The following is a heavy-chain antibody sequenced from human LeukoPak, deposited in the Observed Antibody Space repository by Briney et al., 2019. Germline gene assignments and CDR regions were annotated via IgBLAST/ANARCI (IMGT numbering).Heavy chain of an antibody. Sequence: PGGSLRLSCAASGFTFSSYAMHWVRQAPGKGLEYVSAISSNGGSTYYANSVKGRFTISRDNSKNTLYLQMGSLRAEDMAVYYCAGSRWLQLFNAFDIWGQGTMVTVSS. D-gene: IGHD5-24*01. CDR3: AGSRWLQLFNAFDI. CDR1: GFTFSSYA. V-gene: IGHV3-64*01. J-gene: IGHJ3*02. CDR2: ISSNGGST.